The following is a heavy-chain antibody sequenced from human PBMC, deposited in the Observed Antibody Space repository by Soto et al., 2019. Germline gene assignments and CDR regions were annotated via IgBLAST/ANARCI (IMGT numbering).Heavy chain of an antibody. CDR3: ATDEGAKAFDI. V-gene: IGHV3-33*03. CDR1: GFTFSRYG. CDR2: IWSDGSNE. Sequence: GGSLRLSCAASGFTFSRYGMHWVRQAPGKGLQWVAVIWSDGSNEGYADSVKGRFTISRDNSRNTLFLQMNSLRGEDTALYYCATDEGAKAFDIWGPGTMVTVSS. D-gene: IGHD1-26*01. J-gene: IGHJ3*02.